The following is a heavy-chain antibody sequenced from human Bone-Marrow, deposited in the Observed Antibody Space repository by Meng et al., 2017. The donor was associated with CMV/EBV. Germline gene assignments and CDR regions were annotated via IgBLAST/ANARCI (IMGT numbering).Heavy chain of an antibody. CDR3: ARAKLRSSPRLDAFVI. CDR2: INPSGGST. CDR1: GYTFTSYY. D-gene: IGHD6-13*01. Sequence: ASVKVSCKASGYTFTSYYMHWVRQAPGQGLEWMGIINPSGGSTSYAQKFQGRVTMTRDTSTSTVYMELSSLRSEDTAVYYCARAKLRSSPRLDAFVIWGQGTMVTVSS. J-gene: IGHJ3*02. V-gene: IGHV1-46*01.